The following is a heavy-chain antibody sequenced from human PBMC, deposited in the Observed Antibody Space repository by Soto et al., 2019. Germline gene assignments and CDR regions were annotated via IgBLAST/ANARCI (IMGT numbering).Heavy chain of an antibody. V-gene: IGHV1-69*02. J-gene: IGHJ4*02. CDR3: ASSYGSGYRAFDY. CDR1: GDTFNFYS. CDR2: VNTSVSMS. Sequence: QVQLVQSGAEVKRPGSSVKVSCKASGDTFNFYSINWVRQAPGLGLEWMGRVNTSVSMSKYAQKFKGRVTMTAAKSTSTAYLELSSLRSEDTAIYYCASSYGSGYRAFDYWGQGALLTVSS. D-gene: IGHD3-10*01.